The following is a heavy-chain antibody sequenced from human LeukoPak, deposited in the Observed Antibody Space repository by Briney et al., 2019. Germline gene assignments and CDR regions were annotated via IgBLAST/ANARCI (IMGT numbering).Heavy chain of an antibody. V-gene: IGHV3-21*01. CDR3: ARRGDYYDTIDY. J-gene: IGHJ4*02. CDR1: GFTFSSYS. CDR2: ISSSSSYI. D-gene: IGHD3-22*01. Sequence: GGSLRLSCAASGFTFSSYSMNWVRQAPGKGLEWFSSISSSSSYIYYADSVKGRFTISRDNAKNSLYLQMNSLRAEDTAVYYCARRGDYYDTIDYWGQGTLVTVSS.